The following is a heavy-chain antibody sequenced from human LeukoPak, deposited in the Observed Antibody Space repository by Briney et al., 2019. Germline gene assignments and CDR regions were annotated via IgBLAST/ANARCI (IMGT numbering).Heavy chain of an antibody. V-gene: IGHV3-30*02. D-gene: IGHD4-17*01. CDR2: IRFDGSSK. J-gene: IGHJ4*02. CDR3: ASASDYGDYERFDY. CDR1: RFTFSNYG. Sequence: GGSLRLSCAASRFTFSNYGMHWVRQAPSKGLEWVAFIRFDGSSKYYADSVKGRFTISRDNSKNTLYLQMNSLRAEDTAVYYCASASDYGDYERFDYWGQGTLVTVSS.